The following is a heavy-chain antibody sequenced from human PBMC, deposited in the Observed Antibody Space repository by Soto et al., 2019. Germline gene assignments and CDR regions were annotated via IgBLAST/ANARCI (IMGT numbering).Heavy chain of an antibody. CDR1: GGSFSGYY. CDR2: INHSGST. Sequence: PSETLSLTCAVYGGSFSGYYWSWIRQPPGKGLEWIGEINHSGSTNYNPSLKSRVTISVDTSKNQFSLKLSSVTAADTAVYYCARDFNVDTAMYYFDYWGQGTLVTVSS. D-gene: IGHD5-18*01. J-gene: IGHJ4*02. CDR3: ARDFNVDTAMYYFDY. V-gene: IGHV4-34*01.